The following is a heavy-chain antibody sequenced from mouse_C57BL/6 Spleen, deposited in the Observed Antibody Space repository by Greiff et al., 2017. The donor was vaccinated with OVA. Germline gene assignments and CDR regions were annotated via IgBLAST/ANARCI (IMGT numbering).Heavy chain of an antibody. CDR1: GYTFTSYW. Sequence: QVQLQQPGAELVRPGTSVKLSCKASGYTFTSYWMHWVKQRPGQGLEWIGVIDPSDSYTNYNQKFKGKATLTVDTSSSTAYMQLSSLTSADSAVYYCARGFTTVVAHWYFDVWGTGTTVTVSS. CDR3: ARGFTTVVAHWYFDV. V-gene: IGHV1-59*01. J-gene: IGHJ1*03. CDR2: IDPSDSYT. D-gene: IGHD1-1*01.